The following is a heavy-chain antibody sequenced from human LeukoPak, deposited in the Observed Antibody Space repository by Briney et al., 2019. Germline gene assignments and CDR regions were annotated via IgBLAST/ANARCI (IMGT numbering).Heavy chain of an antibody. CDR1: GFTFSSYA. J-gene: IGHJ4*02. D-gene: IGHD3-22*01. CDR2: VSGSGGST. V-gene: IGHV3-23*01. Sequence: PGGSLRLSCAASGFTFSSYAMSWVRQAPGKGLEWVSSVSGSGGSTYYADSVKGRFTISRDNSKSTLFLQMNNLRAEDTAVYYCAKSSYYDSSGYYREYYFDYWGQGTLVTVSS. CDR3: AKSSYYDSSGYYREYYFDY.